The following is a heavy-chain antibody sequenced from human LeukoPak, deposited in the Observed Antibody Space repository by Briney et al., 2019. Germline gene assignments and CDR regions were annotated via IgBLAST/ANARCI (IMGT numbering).Heavy chain of an antibody. V-gene: IGHV3-21*01. J-gene: IGHJ5*02. Sequence: GGSLRLSCAASGFTFSSYSMTWVRQAPGKGLEWVSSISSSSSYIYYADSVKGRFTISRDNAKNSLYLQMNSLRAEDTAVYYCASSDYYDSSGYYSGHWFDPWGQGTLVTVSS. D-gene: IGHD3-22*01. CDR3: ASSDYYDSSGYYSGHWFDP. CDR1: GFTFSSYS. CDR2: ISSSSSYI.